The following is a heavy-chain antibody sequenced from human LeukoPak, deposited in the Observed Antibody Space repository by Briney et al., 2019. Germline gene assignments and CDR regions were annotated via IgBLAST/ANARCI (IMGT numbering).Heavy chain of an antibody. CDR3: AHRHRMPHFDY. CDR1: GFSLSTSGVG. CDR2: IYWNDDK. D-gene: IGHD2-15*01. V-gene: IGHV2-5*01. Sequence: SGPTLVKPTQTLTLTCSFSGFSLSTSGVGVGWIRQPPGKALEWLALIYWNDDKRYSPSLKSRLTITKDTSKNQVVLTMTNMDPVDTATYYCAHRHRMPHFDYWGQGTLVTVSS. J-gene: IGHJ4*02.